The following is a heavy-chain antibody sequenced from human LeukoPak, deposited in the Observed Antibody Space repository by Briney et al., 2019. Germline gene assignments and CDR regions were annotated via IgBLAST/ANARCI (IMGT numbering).Heavy chain of an antibody. V-gene: IGHV4-4*07. CDR2: ISTTGTT. D-gene: IGHD6-13*01. CDR3: ARDSLAGTEAFDI. J-gene: IGHJ3*02. CDR1: GGSIRKYY. Sequence: SETLSLTCTVSGGSIRKYYWSWIRQPPGKGLEWIGRISTTGTTNYNPSLKSRVSMSVDTSKHQFSLKLNSVTAADTAVYYCARDSLAGTEAFDIWGQGTMLSDSS.